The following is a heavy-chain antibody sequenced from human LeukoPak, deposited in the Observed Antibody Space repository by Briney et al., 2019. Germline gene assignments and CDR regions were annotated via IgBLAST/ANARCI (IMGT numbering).Heavy chain of an antibody. CDR1: GFTFDDYA. J-gene: IGHJ4*02. CDR3: AEGLYSSSFFDY. Sequence: PGRSLRLSCAASGFTFDDYAMHWVRQAPGKGLEWVSGISWNSGSIGYADSVKGRFAISRDNAKNSLYLQMNSLRAEDTALYYCAEGLYSSSFFDYWGQGTLVTVSS. D-gene: IGHD6-6*01. V-gene: IGHV3-9*01. CDR2: ISWNSGSI.